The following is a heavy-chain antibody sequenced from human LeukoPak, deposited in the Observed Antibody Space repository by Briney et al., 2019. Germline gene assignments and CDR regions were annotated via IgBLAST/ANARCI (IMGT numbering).Heavy chain of an antibody. J-gene: IGHJ4*02. Sequence: PSETLSLTCTVSGASISSNSYFWAWIRQPPGRGLEWIGSVSDGGGTHHKPSLESRLTMSLDTSKNHLSLNLNSVTAADTAVYYCARNYYDGSGRFLWGQGTLVTVSS. V-gene: IGHV4-39*02. CDR3: ARNYYDGSGRFL. CDR2: VSDGGGT. CDR1: GASISSNSYF. D-gene: IGHD3-22*01.